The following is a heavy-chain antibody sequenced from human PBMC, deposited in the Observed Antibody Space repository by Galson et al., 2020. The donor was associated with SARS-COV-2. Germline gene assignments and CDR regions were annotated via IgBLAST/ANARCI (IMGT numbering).Heavy chain of an antibody. CDR2: IKQDGREK. V-gene: IGHV3-7*04. Sequence: QLGESLKISCAASGFTFSSYWMSWVRQAPGKGLEWVANIKQDGREKYYVDSVKGQFTISRDNAKNSVYLQMNSLRAEDTAVYYCARGGYGSGSYYPAFDAFDIWGQGTMVTVSS. CDR3: ARGGYGSGSYYPAFDAFDI. J-gene: IGHJ3*02. CDR1: GFTFSSYW. D-gene: IGHD3-10*01.